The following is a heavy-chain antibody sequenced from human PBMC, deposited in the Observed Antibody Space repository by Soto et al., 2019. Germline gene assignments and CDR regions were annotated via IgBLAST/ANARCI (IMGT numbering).Heavy chain of an antibody. V-gene: IGHV3-7*03. CDR1: GFIFTNYW. D-gene: IGHD3-10*01. CDR2: VKQDGSVK. CDR3: PSATFSRGAPVCFIKD. J-gene: IGHJ4*02. Sequence: EVQLVESGGDLVQPGGSLRLSCAASGFIFTNYWMSWVRQAPGKGLEWVANVKQDGSVKRYVDSVKGRFTISRDNAKNSVYLQMNSLRVDDNAVYYCPSATFSRGAPVCFIKDRVQGTLVTVSS.